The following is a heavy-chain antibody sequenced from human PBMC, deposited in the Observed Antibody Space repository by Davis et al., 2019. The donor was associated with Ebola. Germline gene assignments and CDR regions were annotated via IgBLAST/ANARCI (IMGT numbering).Heavy chain of an antibody. D-gene: IGHD3-16*01. CDR2: IIPILGIA. Sequence: SVQVSCKASGCTFSGYAISWVRQAPGQGLEWMGGIIPILGIANYAQKFQGRVTITADEATGTDYMELSSLRSEDTAVDYCARVSDWGGGDRADYYYYMDVWGKGTTVTVSS. CDR3: ARVSDWGGGDRADYYYYMDV. V-gene: IGHV1-69*10. CDR1: GCTFSGYA. J-gene: IGHJ6*03.